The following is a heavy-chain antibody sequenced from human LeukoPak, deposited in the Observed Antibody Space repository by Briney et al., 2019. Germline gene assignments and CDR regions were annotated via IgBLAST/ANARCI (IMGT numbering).Heavy chain of an antibody. CDR1: GYTFTTYP. J-gene: IGHJ5*02. Sequence: ASVKVSCKASGYTFTTYPMNWVRQAPGQGLEWMGWINTNTGNPTYAQGFTGRFVFSLDTSVSTASLQISSLKADDTAVYYCARDPYTSSSWYRGRANNWFDPWGQGTLVTVSS. CDR2: INTNTGNP. CDR3: ARDPYTSSSWYRGRANNWFDP. D-gene: IGHD6-13*01. V-gene: IGHV7-4-1*02.